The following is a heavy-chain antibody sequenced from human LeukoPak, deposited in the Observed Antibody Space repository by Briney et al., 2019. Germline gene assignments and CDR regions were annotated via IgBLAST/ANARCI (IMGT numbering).Heavy chain of an antibody. D-gene: IGHD4-17*01. CDR2: INPNSGVR. CDR1: GYTFTDYY. CDR3: ARIPDYGDYVSLYY. V-gene: IGHV1-2*02. Sequence: ASVKVSCKASGYTFTDYYVHWVRQAPGQGLEWVGWINPNSGVRKYAQNFQGRVTMTRDTSISTAYMELSRLRSDDTAVYYCARIPDYGDYVSLYYWGQGTLVTVSS. J-gene: IGHJ4*02.